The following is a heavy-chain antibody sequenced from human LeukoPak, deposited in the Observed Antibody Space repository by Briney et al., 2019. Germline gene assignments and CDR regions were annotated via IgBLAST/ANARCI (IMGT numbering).Heavy chain of an antibody. J-gene: IGHJ3*02. CDR2: ISYDGSNK. Sequence: GGSLRLSCAASGFTFSSYAMHWVRQAPGKGLEWVAVISYDGSNKYYADSVKGRFTISRDNSKNTLYLQMNSLRAEDTAVYYCARDSAGYCSSTSCYNVAFDIWGQGTMVTVSS. V-gene: IGHV3-30*04. CDR3: ARDSAGYCSSTSCYNVAFDI. D-gene: IGHD2-2*02. CDR1: GFTFSSYA.